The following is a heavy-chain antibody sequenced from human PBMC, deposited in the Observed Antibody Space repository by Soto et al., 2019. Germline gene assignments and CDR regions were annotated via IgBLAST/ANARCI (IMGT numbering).Heavy chain of an antibody. CDR2: VFYTGRA. V-gene: IGHV4-59*01. J-gene: IGHJ6*02. D-gene: IGHD2-21*02. CDR1: RGSLGSYY. Sequence: PSETLSLTCTVSRGSLGSYYWSWIRHPPGKGLEWIGYVFYTGRANYNASLKSRVSISLDTSNYQFSLKLSSVTASDTAVYYCARGGHGGTTPTPCYSNGLDVWGQGTKVTVS. CDR3: ARGGHGGTTPTPCYSNGLDV.